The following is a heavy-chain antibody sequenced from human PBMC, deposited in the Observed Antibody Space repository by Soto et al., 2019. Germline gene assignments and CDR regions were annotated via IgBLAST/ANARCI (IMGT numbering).Heavy chain of an antibody. CDR2: ISSSSSPI. V-gene: IGHV3-48*02. Sequence: EVQLVESGGGLVQPGGSLRLSCAASGFTFSSYSMNWVRQAPGKGLEWISYISSSSSPIYYAYSVKGRITISRDNAKNSLYLQMNSLRDEDTAVYYCARGAAAAGYYFDYWGQGTLVTVSS. CDR1: GFTFSSYS. CDR3: ARGAAAAGYYFDY. J-gene: IGHJ4*02. D-gene: IGHD6-13*01.